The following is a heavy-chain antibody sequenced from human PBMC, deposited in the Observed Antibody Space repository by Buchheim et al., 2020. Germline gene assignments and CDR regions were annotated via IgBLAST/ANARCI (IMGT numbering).Heavy chain of an antibody. CDR3: ARGGGIVVVPAAIGYYYYGMDV. J-gene: IGHJ6*02. CDR1: GGSFSGYY. CDR2: INHSGST. Sequence: QVQLQQWGAGLLKPSETLSLTCAVYGGSFSGYYWSWIRQPPGKGLEWIGEINHSGSTNYNPSLKSRITISVDTSKNQFPLKLSSVTAADTAVYYCARGGGIVVVPAAIGYYYYGMDVWGQGTT. V-gene: IGHV4-34*01. D-gene: IGHD2-2*01.